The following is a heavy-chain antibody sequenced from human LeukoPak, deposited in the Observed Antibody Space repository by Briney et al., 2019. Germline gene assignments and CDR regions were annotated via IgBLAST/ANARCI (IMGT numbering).Heavy chain of an antibody. D-gene: IGHD2-21*02. CDR2: ISGSGGST. Sequence: GGSLRLSCAASGFTFSSYAMSWVRQAPGKGLEWASAISGSGGSTYYADSVKGRFTISRDNSKNTLYLQMNSLRAEDTAVYYRAKTLIAYCGGDCYSLDYWGQGTLVTVSS. V-gene: IGHV3-23*01. J-gene: IGHJ4*02. CDR1: GFTFSSYA. CDR3: AKTLIAYCGGDCYSLDY.